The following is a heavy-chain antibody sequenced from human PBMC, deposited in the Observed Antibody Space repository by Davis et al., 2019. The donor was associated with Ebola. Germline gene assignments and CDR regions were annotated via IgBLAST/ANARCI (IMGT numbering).Heavy chain of an antibody. CDR2: IYRDGRT. D-gene: IGHD5-18*01. V-gene: IGHV3-53*05. J-gene: IGHJ4*02. CDR1: GFIVSDKY. Sequence: GESLKISCVVSGFIVSDKYMSWVRQAPGKGLEWVSVIYRDGRTYYADSVKGRFTISRDNSKNTQYLEMNRLRAEDTAVYYCARSVDTPVVPYFDSWGQGALVTDSS. CDR3: ARSVDTPVVPYFDS.